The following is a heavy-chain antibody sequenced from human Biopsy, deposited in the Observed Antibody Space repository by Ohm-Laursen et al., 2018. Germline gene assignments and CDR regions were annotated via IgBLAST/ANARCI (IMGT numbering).Heavy chain of an antibody. CDR3: AKHGSGWTGDDAFHI. D-gene: IGHD6-19*01. Sequence: TLSLTCTVSGGSISSGGSYWSWIRQRPGKGLEWIGYIFNSANTYYSPSLKNLITISGDTSKNQFSLKLNSVTAADTAVYYCAKHGSGWTGDDAFHIWGQGTMVTVSS. CDR2: IFNSANT. V-gene: IGHV4-31*01. J-gene: IGHJ3*02. CDR1: GGSISSGGSY.